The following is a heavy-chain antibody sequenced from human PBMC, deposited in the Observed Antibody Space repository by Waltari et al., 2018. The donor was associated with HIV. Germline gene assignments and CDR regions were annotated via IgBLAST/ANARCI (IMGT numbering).Heavy chain of an antibody. CDR2: IRSKANSYAT. CDR1: GFTFSGSA. Sequence: EVQLVESGGGLVQPGGSLKLSCAASGFTFSGSAMHWVRQASGKGLEWVGRIRSKANSYATAYAGAVKGRFTISRDDSKNTAYLQMNSLKTEDTAVYYCTRFESGITGTIEARGRGYYGMDVWGQGTTVTVSS. D-gene: IGHD1-7*01. V-gene: IGHV3-73*01. J-gene: IGHJ6*02. CDR3: TRFESGITGTIEARGRGYYGMDV.